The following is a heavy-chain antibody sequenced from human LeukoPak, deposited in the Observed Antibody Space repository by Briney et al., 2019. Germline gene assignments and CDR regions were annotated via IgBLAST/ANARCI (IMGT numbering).Heavy chain of an antibody. V-gene: IGHV3-23*01. J-gene: IGHJ6*02. CDR3: AKSHGSGSQNYYYYYGMDV. Sequence: GGSLRLSCAASGFTFSSYAMSWVRQAPGKGLEWVSAISGSGGSTYYADSVKGRFTISRDNSKNTLYLQMNSLRAEDTAVYYWAKSHGSGSQNYYYYYGMDVWGQGTTVTVSS. D-gene: IGHD3-10*01. CDR2: ISGSGGST. CDR1: GFTFSSYA.